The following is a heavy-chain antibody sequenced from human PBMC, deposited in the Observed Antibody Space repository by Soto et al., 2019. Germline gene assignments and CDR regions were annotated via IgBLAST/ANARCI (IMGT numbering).Heavy chain of an antibody. CDR2: IKSKTDGGTT. CDR1: GFTFSNAW. CDR3: TTDPLFTLWFGELPQPDGMDV. J-gene: IGHJ6*02. V-gene: IGHV3-15*07. D-gene: IGHD3-10*01. Sequence: PGGSLRLSCAASGFTFSNAWMNWVRQAPGKGLEWVGRIKSKTDGGTTDYAAPVKGRFTISRDDSKNTLYLQMNSLKTEDTAVYYCTTDPLFTLWFGELPQPDGMDVWGQGTTVTVS.